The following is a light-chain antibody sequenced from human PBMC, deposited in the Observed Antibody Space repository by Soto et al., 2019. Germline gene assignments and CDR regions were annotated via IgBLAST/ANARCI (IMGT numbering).Light chain of an antibody. Sequence: QPVLTQPASVSGSPGQSIIISCTGTSSDVGGYNYVSWYQHHPGKAPKLLIYDVSNRPSGISNRFSGSKSDNTASLTISGLQPEDEADYYCSSYTTSNTRQIVFGTGTKVTVL. CDR2: DVS. CDR1: SSDVGGYNY. CDR3: SSYTTSNTRQIV. V-gene: IGLV2-14*03. J-gene: IGLJ1*01.